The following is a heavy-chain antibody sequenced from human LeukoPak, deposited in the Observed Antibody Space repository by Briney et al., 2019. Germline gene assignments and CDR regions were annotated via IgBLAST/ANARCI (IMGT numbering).Heavy chain of an antibody. CDR1: GGSIRSYY. Sequence: SEALSLTCTVSGGSIRSYYWNWIRQAPGKGLEWVGFISYSGYTSYSPSLKSRVAISVDTAKSQFSLRLNSMTAADTAIYYCARGRNDNGGMFFDSWAQGNLVTVSS. D-gene: IGHD4-23*01. CDR2: ISYSGYT. V-gene: IGHV4-59*01. J-gene: IGHJ4*02. CDR3: ARGRNDNGGMFFDS.